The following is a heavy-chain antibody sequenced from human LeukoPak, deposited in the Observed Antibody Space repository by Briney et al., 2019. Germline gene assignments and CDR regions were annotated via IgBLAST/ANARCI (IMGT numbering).Heavy chain of an antibody. D-gene: IGHD3-10*01. V-gene: IGHV3-73*01. Sequence: GGSLRLSCAASGFTFSGSALHWVRQASGKGLEWVGRIRSTANGYATAYAASGKGRFTISRDDLKTTAYLQMDSLKTEDTAVYYCTGNYYGSGSYADFDYWGQGTLVTVSS. CDR1: GFTFSGSA. CDR3: TGNYYGSGSYADFDY. CDR2: IRSTANGYAT. J-gene: IGHJ4*02.